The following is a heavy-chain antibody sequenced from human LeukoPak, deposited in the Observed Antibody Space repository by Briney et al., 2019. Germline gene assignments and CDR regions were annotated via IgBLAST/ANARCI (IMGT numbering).Heavy chain of an antibody. CDR1: GFTFSSYA. CDR2: ISYDGSNK. D-gene: IGHD1-26*01. CDR3: ARGVRGALGQNAFDI. V-gene: IGHV3-30-3*01. Sequence: GGSLRLSCAASGFTFSSYAMHWVRQAPGKGLEWVAVISYDGSNKYYADSVKGRFTISRDNSKNTLYLQMNSLRAEDTAVYYCARGVRGALGQNAFDIWGQGTMVTVSS. J-gene: IGHJ3*02.